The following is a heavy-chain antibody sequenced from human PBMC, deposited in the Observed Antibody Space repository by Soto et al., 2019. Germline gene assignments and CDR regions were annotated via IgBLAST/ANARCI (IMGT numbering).Heavy chain of an antibody. V-gene: IGHV1-69*05. CDR2: IIPMFGTA. D-gene: IGHD5-18*01. CDR3: ASGIQLWLRRINNGYSG. Sequence: QVQLVQSGAEVKKPESSVKVSCKAPGGTFSTYAISWVRQAPGQGLEWMGGIIPMFGTANYAQRFQDRVTXTXHESTNTVYRELRSLRSEETAVYFCASGIQLWLRRINNGYSGWGQGTLVTVSS. J-gene: IGHJ4*02. CDR1: GGTFSTYA.